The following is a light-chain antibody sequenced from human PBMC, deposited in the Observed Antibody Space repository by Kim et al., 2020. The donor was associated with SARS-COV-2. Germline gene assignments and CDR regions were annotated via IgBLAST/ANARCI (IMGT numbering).Light chain of an antibody. Sequence: WTLSSGYSNYKVDWYQQGPGKGPRFVMRVGTGGIVGSKGDGIPDRFSVLGSGLNRYLTIKNIQEEDESDYHCGADHGSGSNFVYVFGTGTKVTVL. V-gene: IGLV9-49*01. J-gene: IGLJ1*01. CDR1: SGYSNYK. CDR3: GADHGSGSNFVYV. CDR2: VGTGGIVG.